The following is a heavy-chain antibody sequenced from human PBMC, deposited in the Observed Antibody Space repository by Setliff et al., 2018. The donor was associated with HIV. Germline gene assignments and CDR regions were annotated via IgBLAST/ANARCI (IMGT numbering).Heavy chain of an antibody. CDR1: GASIRSRPYY. CDR3: ARGRQGLYYYSSGFSRGRYYDL. V-gene: IGHV4-39*02. D-gene: IGHD3-22*01. Sequence: ASETLSLTCTVSGASIRSRPYYWSWIRQPPGKGLEWIGEINESGTSNSNPSLESRVTMSVDASKTHFSLKLSSVTAADTALYFCARGRQGLYYYSSGFSRGRYYDLWGQGTLVTVSS. J-gene: IGHJ4*02. CDR2: INESGTS.